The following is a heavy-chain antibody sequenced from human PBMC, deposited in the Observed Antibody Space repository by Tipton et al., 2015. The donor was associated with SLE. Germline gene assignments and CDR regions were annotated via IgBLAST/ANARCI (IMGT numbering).Heavy chain of an antibody. CDR2: ISGRGCST. CDR1: GFTFSSYD. D-gene: IGHD6-13*01. J-gene: IGHJ5*02. CDR3: ANQSAAAGT. V-gene: IGHV3-23*01. Sequence: SLRLSCAASGFTFSSYDMSWVRQAPGKGLEWVSAISGRGCSTYYADSVKGRFTISRDNSKNTLYLQMNSLRAEDTAVYYCANQSAAAGTWGQGTLVTVSS.